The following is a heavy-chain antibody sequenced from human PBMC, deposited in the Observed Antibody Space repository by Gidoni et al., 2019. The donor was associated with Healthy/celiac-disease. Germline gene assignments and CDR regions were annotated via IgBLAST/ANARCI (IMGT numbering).Heavy chain of an antibody. Sequence: EVQLVQSGAEVTKPGASLRISCKGSGYSFTGYWISWLSQMPGKGLEWMGRIDPSDSYTNYSPSFQGHVTIEADKTIRTAYLKWSSLKAADTAMYYCARLARGSGKWGQGTLVTVSS. D-gene: IGHD1-26*01. V-gene: IGHV5-10-1*01. CDR2: IDPSDSYT. J-gene: IGHJ4*02. CDR3: ARLARGSGK. CDR1: GYSFTGYW.